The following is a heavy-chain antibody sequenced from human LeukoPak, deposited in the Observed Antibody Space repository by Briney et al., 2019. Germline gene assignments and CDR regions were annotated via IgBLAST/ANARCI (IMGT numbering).Heavy chain of an antibody. CDR1: GYSISSGYY. J-gene: IGHJ5*02. CDR3: ARDRRSYDFWSGSFSNP. Sequence: SETLSLTCAVSGYSISSGYYWGWIRQPPGKGLEWIGYIYYSGSTYYNPSLKSRVTISVDTSKNQFSLKLSSVTAADTAVYYCARDRRSYDFWSGSFSNPWGQGTLVTVSS. CDR2: IYYSGST. V-gene: IGHV4-30-4*08. D-gene: IGHD3-3*01.